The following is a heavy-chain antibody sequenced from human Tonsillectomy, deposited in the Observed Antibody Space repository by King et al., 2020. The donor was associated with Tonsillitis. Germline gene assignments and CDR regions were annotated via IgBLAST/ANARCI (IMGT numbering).Heavy chain of an antibody. V-gene: IGHV4-34*01. Sequence: VQLQQWGAGLLKPSETLSLTCAVYGGSFSGYYWSWLRQPPGKGLEWLGEINDSGSTNYNLSLKSRVTISVDTSKNQFSLKLSSVIAADTAVYYCARRYYYDSGRYRNWFDPWGQGTLVTVSS. J-gene: IGHJ5*02. D-gene: IGHD3-10*01. CDR1: GGSFSGYY. CDR2: INDSGST. CDR3: ARRYYYDSGRYRNWFDP.